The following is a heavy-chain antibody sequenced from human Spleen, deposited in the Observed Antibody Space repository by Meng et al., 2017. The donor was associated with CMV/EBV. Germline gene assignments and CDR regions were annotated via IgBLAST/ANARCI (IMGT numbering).Heavy chain of an antibody. D-gene: IGHD3-3*01. Sequence: GESLKISCAASGFTFSGYAMNWVRQAPGKGLEWVAVISYDGGNKYYADSVKGRFTISRDNSKNTLYLQMNSLRAEDTAVYYCAKDPPDYDFWSGYQYYYYYYGMDVWGQGTTVTVSS. CDR2: ISYDGGNK. CDR3: AKDPPDYDFWSGYQYYYYYYGMDV. J-gene: IGHJ6*02. V-gene: IGHV3-30-3*01. CDR1: GFTFSGYA.